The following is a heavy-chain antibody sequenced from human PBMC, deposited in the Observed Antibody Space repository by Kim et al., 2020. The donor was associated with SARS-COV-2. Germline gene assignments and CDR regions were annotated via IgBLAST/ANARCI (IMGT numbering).Heavy chain of an antibody. CDR2: IWYDGSNK. CDR3: AKERHSGSYYGDFDY. CDR1: GFTFSSYG. J-gene: IGHJ4*02. Sequence: GGSLRLSCAASGFTFSSYGMHWVRQAPGKGLEWVAVIWYDGSNKYYADSVKGRFTISRDNSKNTLYLQMNSLRAEDTAVYYCAKERHSGSYYGDFDYWGQGTLVTVSS. V-gene: IGHV3-33*06. D-gene: IGHD1-26*01.